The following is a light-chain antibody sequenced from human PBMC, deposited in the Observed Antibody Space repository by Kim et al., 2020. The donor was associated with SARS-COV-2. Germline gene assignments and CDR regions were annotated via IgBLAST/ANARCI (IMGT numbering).Light chain of an antibody. J-gene: IGKJ2*01. V-gene: IGKV1-39*01. CDR2: RTS. Sequence: DIQMTQSPSSLSASVGDRVTITCRASQIISTYLSWYQWKPGKAPKLLIYRTSTLQSGVPSRFSGSGSGTEFALIISNLQTEDYGTYFCQQGHSIPRTFGQGTKLEIK. CDR1: QIISTY. CDR3: QQGHSIPRT.